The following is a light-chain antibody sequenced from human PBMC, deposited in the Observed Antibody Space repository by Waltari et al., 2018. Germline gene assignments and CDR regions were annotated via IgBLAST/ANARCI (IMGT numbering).Light chain of an antibody. CDR1: TSNIGAGHD. J-gene: IGLJ2*01. Sequence: QSVLTQPPSVSGTPGQRVTISCSGSTSNIGAGHDVHWYQHLPGTAPKLLIYGNNSRPSGVPDRCSGSKSGTSASLAITGLQADDEADYFCQSFDNMLSGGVVFGGGTKLAVL. CDR3: QSFDNMLSGGVV. V-gene: IGLV1-40*01. CDR2: GNN.